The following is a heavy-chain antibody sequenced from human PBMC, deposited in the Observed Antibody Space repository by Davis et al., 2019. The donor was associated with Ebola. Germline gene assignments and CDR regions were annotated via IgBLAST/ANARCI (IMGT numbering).Heavy chain of an antibody. CDR1: GASIRMSGFF. CDR2: FYHSGST. Sequence: MPSETLSLTCTVSGASIRMSGFFWGWVRQSPGKGLEYIGIFYHSGSTYYNPSLRSRITISVDTSNNQFSLRLNSVTAADTAVYYCARVKAYTLFDEKGDPYYFDSWGQGTLVTVSS. D-gene: IGHD3-16*01. V-gene: IGHV4-39*01. J-gene: IGHJ4*02. CDR3: ARVKAYTLFDEKGDPYYFDS.